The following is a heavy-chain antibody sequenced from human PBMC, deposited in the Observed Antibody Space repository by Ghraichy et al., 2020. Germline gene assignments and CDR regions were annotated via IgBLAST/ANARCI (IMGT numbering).Heavy chain of an antibody. Sequence: GEPLNISCAASGFTFSSYAMSWVRQAPGKGLEWVSAISGSGGSTYYADSVKGRFTIPRDNSKNTLYLQMKSLRAEDMAVYYCAKEDRSWIAVAGDYWGQGTLVTVPS. CDR1: GFTFSSYA. V-gene: IGHV3-23*01. CDR2: ISGSGGST. D-gene: IGHD6-19*01. J-gene: IGHJ4*02. CDR3: AKEDRSWIAVAGDY.